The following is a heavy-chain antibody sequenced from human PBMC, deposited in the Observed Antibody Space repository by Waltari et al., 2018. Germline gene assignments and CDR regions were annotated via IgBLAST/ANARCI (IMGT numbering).Heavy chain of an antibody. CDR2: IIPIFGTA. D-gene: IGHD3-9*01. CDR1: GGTFSSYA. V-gene: IGHV1-69*05. J-gene: IGHJ6*03. CDR3: ARDGEYARYFDWTSGYYYYYMDV. Sequence: QVQLVQSGAEVKKPGSSVKVSCKASGGTFSSYAISWVRTAPGQGIEWMGGIIPIFGTANYAQKFQGRVTITTDESTSTAYMELSSLRSEDTAVYYCARDGEYARYFDWTSGYYYYYMDVWGKGTTVTVSS.